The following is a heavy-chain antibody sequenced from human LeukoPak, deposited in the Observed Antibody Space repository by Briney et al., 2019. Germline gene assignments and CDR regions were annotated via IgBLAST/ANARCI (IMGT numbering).Heavy chain of an antibody. J-gene: IGHJ4*02. CDR3: ARGVVGALLGY. CDR1: GGSISSGDYY. D-gene: IGHD1-26*01. Sequence: PSEILSLTCTVSGGSISSGDYYWSWIRQPPGKGLEWIGYIYYSGSTYYNPSLKSRVTISVDTSKNQFSLKLSSVTAADTAVYYCARGVVGALLGYWGQGTLVTVSS. CDR2: IYYSGST. V-gene: IGHV4-30-4*08.